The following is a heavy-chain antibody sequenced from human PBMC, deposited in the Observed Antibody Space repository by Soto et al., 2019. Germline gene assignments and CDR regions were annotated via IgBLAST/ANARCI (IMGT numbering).Heavy chain of an antibody. V-gene: IGHV3-30*18. CDR1: GFTLNNYG. Sequence: QMQLVESGGGVVQPGGSLRLSCAASGFTLNNYGMHWVRQAPGKGLEWVAFTSYDGNRKYYGASVKGRFTIATDNSKNTMYLQMNSLRPEDTAVYYCAKGPIKSYYYYYGMDVWGQGTTVTVSS. CDR3: AKGPIKSYYYYYGMDV. CDR2: TSYDGNRK. J-gene: IGHJ6*02.